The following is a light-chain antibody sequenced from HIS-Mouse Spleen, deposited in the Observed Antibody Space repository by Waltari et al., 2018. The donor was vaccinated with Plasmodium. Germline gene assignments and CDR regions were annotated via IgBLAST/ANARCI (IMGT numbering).Light chain of an antibody. Sequence: DIQMTQSPSTLSASVGDRVTITCRASQSISSWLAWYQQKPGKAPKLLIYKASSLESGFPSRVSGSGSGTEFTLTISSLQPDDFATYYCQQYNSYWTFGQGTKVEIK. CDR1: QSISSW. J-gene: IGKJ1*01. V-gene: IGKV1-5*03. CDR3: QQYNSYWT. CDR2: KAS.